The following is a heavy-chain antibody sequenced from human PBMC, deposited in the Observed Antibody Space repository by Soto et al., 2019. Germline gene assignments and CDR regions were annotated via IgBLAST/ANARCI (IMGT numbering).Heavy chain of an antibody. CDR3: ARGGYSGYEPDY. Sequence: EVQLVESGGGLVKPGGSLRLSCAASGFTFSSYSMNWVRQAPGKGLEWVSSISSSSSYIYYADSVKGRFTISRDNAKNSLYLQMNSLRAEDTAVYYCARGGYSGYEPDYWGQGTLVTVSS. V-gene: IGHV3-21*01. D-gene: IGHD5-12*01. CDR1: GFTFSSYS. CDR2: ISSSSSYI. J-gene: IGHJ4*02.